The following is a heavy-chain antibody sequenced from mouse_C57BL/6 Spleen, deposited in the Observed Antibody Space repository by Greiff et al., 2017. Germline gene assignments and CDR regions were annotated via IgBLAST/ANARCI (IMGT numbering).Heavy chain of an antibody. J-gene: IGHJ4*01. Sequence: DVQLQESGPGLVKPSQSLSLTCSVTGYSITSGYYWNWIRQFPGNKLEWMGYISYDGSNNYNPSLKNRISITRDTSKNQFFLKLNSVTTEDTATYYCARGGSNYAMDYWGQGTSVTVSS. CDR1: GYSITSGYY. CDR2: ISYDGSN. CDR3: ARGGSNYAMDY. D-gene: IGHD5-1*01. V-gene: IGHV3-6*01.